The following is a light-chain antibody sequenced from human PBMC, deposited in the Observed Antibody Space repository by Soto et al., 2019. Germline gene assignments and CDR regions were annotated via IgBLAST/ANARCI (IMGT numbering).Light chain of an antibody. Sequence: QLVLTQPPSASASLGASFKLTCTLSSGHNSYAIAWHQQQPEKGPRYLMKLNSDGSHSKGDGIPDRFSGSSSGAERYLTISSLQSEDEADYYCQTWSTDIRVFGGGTKLTVL. CDR2: LNSDGSH. CDR3: QTWSTDIRV. CDR1: SGHNSYA. V-gene: IGLV4-69*01. J-gene: IGLJ3*02.